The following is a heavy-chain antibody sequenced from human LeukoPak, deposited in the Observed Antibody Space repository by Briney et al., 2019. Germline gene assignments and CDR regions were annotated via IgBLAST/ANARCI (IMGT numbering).Heavy chain of an antibody. CDR3: ARVKSSGWYSDY. CDR1: GFTVSSNY. V-gene: IGHV3-53*01. Sequence: GGSLRLSCAASGFTVSSNYMSWVRQAPGEGLEWVSVIYSGGSTYYADSVKGRFTISRDNSKNTLYLQMNSLRAEDTAVYYCARVKSSGWYSDYWGQGTLVTVSS. D-gene: IGHD6-19*01. J-gene: IGHJ4*02. CDR2: IYSGGST.